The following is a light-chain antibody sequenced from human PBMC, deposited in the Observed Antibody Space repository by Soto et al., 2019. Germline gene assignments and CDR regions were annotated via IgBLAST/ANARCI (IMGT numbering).Light chain of an antibody. CDR1: QSISSW. CDR3: QQYNSWWT. Sequence: DIQMTQSPPTLSASVGDRVTITCRASQSISSWLAWYQQKPGKAPKLLIYKASSLESGVPSRFSGSGSGTEFTLTISSLQPDDFATYYCQQYNSWWTFGQGTKVDIK. V-gene: IGKV1-5*03. CDR2: KAS. J-gene: IGKJ1*01.